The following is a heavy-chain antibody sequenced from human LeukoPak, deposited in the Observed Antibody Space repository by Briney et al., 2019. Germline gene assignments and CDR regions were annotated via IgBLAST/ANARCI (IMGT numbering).Heavy chain of an antibody. Sequence: PGRSLRLSCAASGFTFCSYGMHWVRQAPGKGLEWGAVIWYDESNKYYADSVKGRFTISRDNSKNTLYLQMNSLRAEDTAVYYCARDVRWLDYGGQGTLVTVSS. J-gene: IGHJ4*02. CDR2: IWYDESNK. CDR1: GFTFCSYG. D-gene: IGHD6-19*01. CDR3: ARDVRWLDY. V-gene: IGHV3-33*01.